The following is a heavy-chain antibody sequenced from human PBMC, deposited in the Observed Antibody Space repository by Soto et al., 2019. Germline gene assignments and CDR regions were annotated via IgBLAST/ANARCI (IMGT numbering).Heavy chain of an antibody. J-gene: IGHJ3*02. Sequence: GGSLRLSCAASGFTFSSYEMNWVRQAPGKGLEWVSYISSSGSTIYYADSVKGRFTISRDNAKNSLYLQMNSLRAEDTAVYYCARVAGDLGAFDIWGQGTMVTVSS. CDR2: ISSSGSTI. D-gene: IGHD1-26*01. CDR3: ARVAGDLGAFDI. V-gene: IGHV3-48*03. CDR1: GFTFSSYE.